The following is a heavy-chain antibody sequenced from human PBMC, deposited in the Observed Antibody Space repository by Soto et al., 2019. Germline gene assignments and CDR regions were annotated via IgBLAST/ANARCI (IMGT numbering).Heavy chain of an antibody. CDR3: ARLGADRVTTTPNWFDP. Sequence: SETLSLTCTVSGGSISSGGYYWSWIRQHPGKGLEWIGYIYYSGSTYYNPSLKSRVTISVDTSKNQFSLKLSSVTAADTAVYYCARLGADRVTTTPNWFDPWGQGTLVTVSS. V-gene: IGHV4-31*03. CDR2: IYYSGST. CDR1: GGSISSGGYY. J-gene: IGHJ5*02. D-gene: IGHD4-17*01.